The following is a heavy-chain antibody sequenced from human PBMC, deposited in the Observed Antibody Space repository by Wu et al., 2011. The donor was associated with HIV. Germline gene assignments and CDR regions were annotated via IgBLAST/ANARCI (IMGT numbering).Heavy chain of an antibody. V-gene: IGHV1-2*02. CDR3: ARDKGTEVFDY. Sequence: QVQLVQSGAEVKKPGASVKVSCKASGYTFTVYYMHWVRQAPGQGLEWVGWIYPNSGGTKYAQKFQGRVTMTRDTSLSTAYMELSRLRSDDTAMYYCARDKGTEVFDYWGPGILVIVSS. J-gene: IGHJ4*03. CDR2: IYPNSGGT. CDR1: GYTFTVYY.